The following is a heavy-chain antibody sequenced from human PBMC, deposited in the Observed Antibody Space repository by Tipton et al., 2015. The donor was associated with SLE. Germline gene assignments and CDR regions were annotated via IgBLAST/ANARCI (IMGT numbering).Heavy chain of an antibody. CDR1: GDSITNLNDF. V-gene: IGHV4-39*07. CDR3: ARVTYSSTWHYFDY. CDR2: IYSTGTT. D-gene: IGHD6-13*01. J-gene: IGHJ4*02. Sequence: TLSLTCTVSGDSITNLNDFWGWIRQPPGKGLEWIGSIYSTGTTYYNASLKGRVTMSIDTSTNQFSLRLASVTAADTAVYYCARVTYSSTWHYFDYWGQGTLVTVAS.